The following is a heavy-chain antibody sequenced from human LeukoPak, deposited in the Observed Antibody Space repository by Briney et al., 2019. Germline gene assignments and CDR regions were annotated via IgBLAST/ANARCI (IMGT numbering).Heavy chain of an antibody. CDR3: AGGRTDIVVVPATLRNYYFDY. D-gene: IGHD2-2*01. Sequence: ASVKVSCKSSGHTFTSYDISWVRQAPGQGLEWMGWNSAYNGNTNYAQKLQGRVTMTTDTSTSTAYMELRSLRSDDTAVYYCAGGRTDIVVVPATLRNYYFDYWGQGTLVTVSS. J-gene: IGHJ4*02. CDR1: GHTFTSYD. CDR2: NSAYNGNT. V-gene: IGHV1-18*01.